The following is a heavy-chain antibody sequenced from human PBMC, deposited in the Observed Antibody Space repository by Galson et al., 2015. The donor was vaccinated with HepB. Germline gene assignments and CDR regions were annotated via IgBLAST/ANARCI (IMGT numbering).Heavy chain of an antibody. V-gene: IGHV2-70*11. J-gene: IGHJ6*02. Sequence: PALVKPTQTLTLTCTFSGFSLSTSGMCVNWIRQPPGKALEWLARIDWDDDKYYSTSLKTRLTISKDTSKNQVVLTMTSMDPVDTATYYCARMGPYGSGSYYNVGMDVWGQGTTVTVSS. CDR2: IDWDDDK. D-gene: IGHD3-10*01. CDR1: GFSLSTSGMC. CDR3: ARMGPYGSGSYYNVGMDV.